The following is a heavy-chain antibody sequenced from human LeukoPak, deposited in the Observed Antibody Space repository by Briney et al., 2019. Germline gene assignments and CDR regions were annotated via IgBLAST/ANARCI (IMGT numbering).Heavy chain of an antibody. CDR1: GFTFSDYY. J-gene: IGHJ4*02. Sequence: GGSLRLSCAASGFTFSDYYMSWIRQAPGKGLEWVSYIGGSGSTIYYADSVKGRFTISRDNAKNSLYLRMNSLRAEDTAMYYCARTEGWFSIYWGQGTLVTVSS. CDR3: ARTEGWFSIY. D-gene: IGHD2-15*01. CDR2: IGGSGSTI. V-gene: IGHV3-11*04.